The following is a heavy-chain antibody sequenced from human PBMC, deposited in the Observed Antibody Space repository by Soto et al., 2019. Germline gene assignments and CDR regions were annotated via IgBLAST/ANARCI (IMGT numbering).Heavy chain of an antibody. D-gene: IGHD6-19*01. V-gene: IGHV3-43*02. CDR1: GFTFDDYA. Sequence: GGSLRLSCAASGFTFDDYAMHWVRQAPGKGLEWVSLISGDGGSTYYADSVKGRFTISRDNSKNSLYLQMNSLRTEDTALYYCAKDTRSKQWLVQGVYYYDGMDVWGQGTTVTVSS. CDR3: AKDTRSKQWLVQGVYYYDGMDV. CDR2: ISGDGGST. J-gene: IGHJ6*02.